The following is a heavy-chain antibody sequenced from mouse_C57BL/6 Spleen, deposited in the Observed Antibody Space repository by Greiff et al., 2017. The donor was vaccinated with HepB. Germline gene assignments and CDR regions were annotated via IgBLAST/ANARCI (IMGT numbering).Heavy chain of an antibody. CDR1: GFTFSSYT. V-gene: IGHV5-9*01. D-gene: IGHD2-1*01. CDR3: AREGYGNYGYFDV. Sequence: EVQVVESGGGLVKPGGSLKLSCAASGFTFSSYTMSWVRQTPEKRLEWVATISGGGGNTYYPDSVKGRFTISRDNAKNTLYLQMSSLRSEDTALYYCAREGYGNYGYFDVWGTGTTVTVSS. CDR2: ISGGGGNT. J-gene: IGHJ1*03.